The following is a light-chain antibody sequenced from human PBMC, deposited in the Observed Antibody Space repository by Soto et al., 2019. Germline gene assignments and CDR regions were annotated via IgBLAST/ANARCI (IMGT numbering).Light chain of an antibody. CDR1: QSVSTF. Sequence: EVVLTQSPATLSLSPGERATLSCRASQSVSTFLAWYQQKPGQAPRLLIYDASNRATGIPARFSGTGSGTDFTLTISSLEPEDFAVYYCQQRSYWPPGITFGPGTKVDI. J-gene: IGKJ3*01. CDR2: DAS. CDR3: QQRSYWPPGIT. V-gene: IGKV3-11*01.